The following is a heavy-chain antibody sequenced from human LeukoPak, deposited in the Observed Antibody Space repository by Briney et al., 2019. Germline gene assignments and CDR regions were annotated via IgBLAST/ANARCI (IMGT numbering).Heavy chain of an antibody. V-gene: IGHV4-59*01. Sequence: TSETLSLTCTVSGGSISSYYWSWIRQPPGKGLEWIGYIYYSGSTNYNPSLKSRVTISVDTSKNQFSLKLSSVTAADTAVYYCARGRSFGASSGNFDYWGQGTLVTVSS. CDR3: ARGRSFGASSGNFDY. J-gene: IGHJ4*02. D-gene: IGHD3-22*01. CDR1: GGSISSYY. CDR2: IYYSGST.